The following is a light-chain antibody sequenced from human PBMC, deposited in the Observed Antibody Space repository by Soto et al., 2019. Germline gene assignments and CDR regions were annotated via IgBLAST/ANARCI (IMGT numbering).Light chain of an antibody. CDR1: QSVSSSY. CDR3: QQYGSSPRYT. Sequence: EIVMTQSPGTLSLSPGERATLSCRASQSVSSSYLAWYQQQPGQAPRLLIYGASSRATGIHDRFSGSGSGTACTLTISRLEPEDFAVYYCQQYGSSPRYTFGQGTKLEIK. CDR2: GAS. J-gene: IGKJ2*01. V-gene: IGKV3-20*01.